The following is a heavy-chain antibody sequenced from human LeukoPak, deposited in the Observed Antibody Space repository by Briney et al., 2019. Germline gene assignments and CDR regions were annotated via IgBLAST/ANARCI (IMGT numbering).Heavy chain of an antibody. V-gene: IGHV1-69*13. CDR1: GATFTSHT. J-gene: IGHJ6*02. Sequence: SVTVSCTPSGATFTSHTISWVRPPPGQGPEWLGGIIPIFGTANYAHKFQGRVTITADESTSTAYMELSSLRSEDTAVYYGARDIVVVPAAITPLDYYYYGMDVWGQGTTVTVSS. CDR2: IIPIFGTA. D-gene: IGHD2-2*02. CDR3: ARDIVVVPAAITPLDYYYYGMDV.